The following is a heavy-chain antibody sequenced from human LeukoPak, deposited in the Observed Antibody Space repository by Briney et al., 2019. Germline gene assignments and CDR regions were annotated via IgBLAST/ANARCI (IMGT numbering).Heavy chain of an antibody. CDR3: ARDQRATASTGSYFDY. CDR1: GFTFSSYG. D-gene: IGHD1-1*01. V-gene: IGHV3-21*01. J-gene: IGHJ4*02. CDR2: VSSSSSYI. Sequence: PGGSLRLSCAASGFTFSSYGMNWVRQAPGKGLEWVPSVSSSSSYIYYADSVKGRFTISRDNAKNSLSLQMNSLRAKDTAVYYCARDQRATASTGSYFDYWGQGTLVTVSS.